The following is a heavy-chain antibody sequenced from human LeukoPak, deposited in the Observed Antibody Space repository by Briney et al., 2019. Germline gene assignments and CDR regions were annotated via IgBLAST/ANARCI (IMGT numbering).Heavy chain of an antibody. CDR1: GGTFSSYA. J-gene: IGHJ4*02. CDR3: ARDREGSGSIDY. V-gene: IGHV1-69*04. D-gene: IGHD6-19*01. CDR2: IIPILGIA. Sequence: SVKVSCKASGGTFSSYAISWVRQAPGQGLEWMGRIIPILGIANYAQKFQGRVTITADKSTSTAYMELSSLRSEDTAVYYCARDREGSGSIDYWGQGTLVTVSS.